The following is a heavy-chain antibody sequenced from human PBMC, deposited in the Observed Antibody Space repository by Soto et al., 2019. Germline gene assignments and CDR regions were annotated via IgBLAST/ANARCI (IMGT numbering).Heavy chain of an antibody. V-gene: IGHV1-69*13. CDR2: IIPILGTA. CDR3: ADILAAP. J-gene: IGHJ5*02. Sequence: SVKVSCKASGGTLSSCPIRWVRQAPGQGLEWMGGIIPILGTAIYSQRFQGRVTITADESASTAYMELSSLRSEDTAVYYCADILAAPWGQRTLVTVSS. D-gene: IGHD6-25*01. CDR1: GGTLSSCP.